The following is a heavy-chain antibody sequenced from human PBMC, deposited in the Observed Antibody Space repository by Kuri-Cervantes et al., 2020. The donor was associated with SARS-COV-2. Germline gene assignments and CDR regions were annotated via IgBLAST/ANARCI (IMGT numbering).Heavy chain of an antibody. CDR2: IKSKTDGGTT. Sequence: GESLKISCAASGFTFNNAYMNWVRQAPGKGLEWVGRIKSKTDGGTTDYAAPVKTRFTISRDDSKNTLYLQMNSLRTEDTAVYYCTTQSSGYSHYWGQGTLVTVSS. CDR3: TTQSSGYSHY. J-gene: IGHJ4*02. D-gene: IGHD3-22*01. V-gene: IGHV3-15*07. CDR1: GFTFNNAY.